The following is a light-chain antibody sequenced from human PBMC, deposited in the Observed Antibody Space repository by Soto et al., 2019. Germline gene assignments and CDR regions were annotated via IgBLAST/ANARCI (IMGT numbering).Light chain of an antibody. J-gene: IGKJ3*01. CDR1: QNINTY. CDR2: DAA. V-gene: IGKV1-39*01. CDR3: QQTSSAPFT. Sequence: DIQMTQSPYSLSAAVGDRVTIACRASQNINTYLNWYQQKPGKAPKLLMFDAASLQSGVPSRCSGSGSRTDFTLTITSLQPEDFATYYCQQTSSAPFTFGHGTKVDIK.